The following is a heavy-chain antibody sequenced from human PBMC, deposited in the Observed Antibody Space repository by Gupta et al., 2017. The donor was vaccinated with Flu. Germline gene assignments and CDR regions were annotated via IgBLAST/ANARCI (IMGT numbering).Heavy chain of an antibody. V-gene: IGHV4-39*01. J-gene: IGHJ6*02. CDR3: ARHDGYSHGSTSADFYYYGMDV. Sequence: LHLQESVPGLLNPSEPLSLRCTVSRVSMRMRPSYWSWIRQAPGKGLEWVGNIYYNGRAFYAPSLKDRVTISVDRSRSDFALELRSVTAADTAVYYCARHDGYSHGSTSADFYYYGMDVWGQGTTVTVSS. CDR1: RVSMRMRPSY. D-gene: IGHD5-18*01. CDR2: IYYNGRA.